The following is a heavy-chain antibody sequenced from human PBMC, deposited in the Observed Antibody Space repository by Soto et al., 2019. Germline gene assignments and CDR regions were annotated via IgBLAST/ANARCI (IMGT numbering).Heavy chain of an antibody. V-gene: IGHV4-59*01. CDR1: GVSISENH. D-gene: IGHD6-13*01. CDR2: VHFSGST. J-gene: IGHJ4*01. Sequence: QVRLQESGPGLVKPSQTLSLTCDVSGVSISENHWSWIRQAPGKGLEWVGYVHFSGSTTYNPSLAPRLTISSDMSKSQVYLQLTSVTAADTAVYYCARFGAAAAHDDNWGRGVLVTVSS. CDR3: ARFGAAAAHDDN.